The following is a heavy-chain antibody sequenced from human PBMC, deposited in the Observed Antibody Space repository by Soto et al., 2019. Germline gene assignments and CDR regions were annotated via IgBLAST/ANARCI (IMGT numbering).Heavy chain of an antibody. Sequence: SVKVSCKASGGTFSSYAISWVRQAPGQGLEWMGGIIPIFGTANYAQKFQGRVTITADESTSTAYMELSSLRSEDTAVYYCARRKVRGTEFDYWXQGTLVTVSS. CDR1: GGTFSSYA. J-gene: IGHJ4*02. D-gene: IGHD3-10*01. V-gene: IGHV1-69*13. CDR3: ARRKVRGTEFDY. CDR2: IIPIFGTA.